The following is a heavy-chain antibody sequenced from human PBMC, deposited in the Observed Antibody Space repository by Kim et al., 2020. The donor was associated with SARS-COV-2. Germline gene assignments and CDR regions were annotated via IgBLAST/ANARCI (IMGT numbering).Heavy chain of an antibody. CDR2: ISANGINK. D-gene: IGHD4-17*01. CDR3: TTDASTNPFSDYWARNWLDS. CDR1: GLTFNNYG. J-gene: IGHJ5*01. Sequence: GGSLRLSCAASGLTFNNYGMHWVRQAPGKGLQWVAIISANGINKYYADSVKGRFTISRDNSKNTLFLQMNSLRAEDTAVYYCTTDASTNPFSDYWARNWLDSWGQGALVTVSS. V-gene: IGHV3-30*03.